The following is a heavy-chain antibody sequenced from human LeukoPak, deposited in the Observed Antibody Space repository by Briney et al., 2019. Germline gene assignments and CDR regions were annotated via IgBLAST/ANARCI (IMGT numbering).Heavy chain of an antibody. V-gene: IGHV3-66*01. CDR2: IYSGGST. J-gene: IGHJ4*02. D-gene: IGHD3-9*01. CDR1: GFTVSSNY. Sequence: PGGSLRLSCAASGFTVSSNYMSWVRQAPGKGLEWVSVIYSGGSTYYADSVKGRFTISRDNSKNTLYLQMNSLRAEDTAVYYCANTIYDILTGYYSRFDYWGQGTLVTVSS. CDR3: ANTIYDILTGYYSRFDY.